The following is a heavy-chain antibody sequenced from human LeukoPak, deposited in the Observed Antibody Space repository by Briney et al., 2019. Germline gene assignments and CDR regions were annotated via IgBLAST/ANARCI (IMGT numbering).Heavy chain of an antibody. V-gene: IGHV3-23*01. CDR3: AKGGESSSWLFDY. Sequence: PGGSLRLSCAASGFTFSSYAMSWVRQAPGKGLQWVSALSGSGLSTYYADSVKGRFTISRDNSKNTLYLQMNSLRAEGTAIYYCAKGGESSSWLFDYWGQGTLVTVSS. CDR1: GFTFSSYA. CDR2: LSGSGLST. D-gene: IGHD6-13*01. J-gene: IGHJ4*02.